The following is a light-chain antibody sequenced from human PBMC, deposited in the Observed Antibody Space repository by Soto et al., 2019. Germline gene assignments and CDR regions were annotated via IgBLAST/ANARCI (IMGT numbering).Light chain of an antibody. Sequence: IELTLSPSTLALSAGERANLSCRTRQSVSCNCLARYQQKPGQAPRLLIYDAPNNATGIPDRFSRSGYGTDFRRKTSRLEPDDFAMYDSQHYGSSSRT. J-gene: IGKJ1*01. V-gene: IGKV3-20*01. CDR3: QHYGSSSRT. CDR2: DAP. CDR1: QSVSCNC.